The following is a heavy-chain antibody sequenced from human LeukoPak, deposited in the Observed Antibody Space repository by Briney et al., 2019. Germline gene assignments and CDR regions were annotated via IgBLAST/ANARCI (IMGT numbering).Heavy chain of an antibody. Sequence: RASGKVCCKGSGYAFSVCNMRLVWQAPGQGLRWEGWINGNSGDTDDAQEFPGRVTMTMDTSISTASMELRSMTSDHTAGYYCARDATTDGFTTGRHDNFYFWGQGTLVTVSS. D-gene: IGHD5-12*01. CDR3: ARDATTDGFTTGRHDNFYF. CDR2: INGNSGDT. V-gene: IGHV1-2*02. J-gene: IGHJ4*02. CDR1: GYAFSVCN.